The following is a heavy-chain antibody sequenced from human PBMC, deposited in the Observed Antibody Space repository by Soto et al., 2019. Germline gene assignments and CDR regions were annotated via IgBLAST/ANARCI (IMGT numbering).Heavy chain of an antibody. Sequence: GGSLRLSCAASGFTVSSNYMSWVRQAPGKGLEWISIIYSAGNTYYADSVKGRFTISRDNSKNTLYLQMNSLGAEDTAVYYCAKGGRKWLVTSDFNYWGQGALVTVSS. CDR3: AKGGRKWLVTSDFNY. CDR1: GFTVSSNY. J-gene: IGHJ4*02. V-gene: IGHV3-66*01. CDR2: IYSAGNT. D-gene: IGHD6-19*01.